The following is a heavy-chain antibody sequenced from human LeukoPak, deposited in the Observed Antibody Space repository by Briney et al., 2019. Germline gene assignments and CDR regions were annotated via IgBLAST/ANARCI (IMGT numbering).Heavy chain of an antibody. D-gene: IGHD3-9*01. CDR1: GFTFSSYA. V-gene: IGHV3-30-3*01. Sequence: PGRSLRLSCAASGFTFSSYAMHWVRQAPGKGLEWVAVISYDGSNKYYADSVKGRFTISRDNSKNTLYLQMNSLRAEDTAVYYCAKDYDILTGAPDFDYWGQGTLVTVSS. CDR3: AKDYDILTGAPDFDY. J-gene: IGHJ4*02. CDR2: ISYDGSNK.